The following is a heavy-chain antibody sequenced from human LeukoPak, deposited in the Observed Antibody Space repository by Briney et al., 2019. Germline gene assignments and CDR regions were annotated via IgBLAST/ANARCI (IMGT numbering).Heavy chain of an antibody. CDR2: IYSGGST. D-gene: IGHD1-26*01. CDR3: AKDSHPVIVGATFDY. CDR1: EFSVGSNY. J-gene: IGHJ4*02. Sequence: GGSLRLSCAASEFSVGSNYTTWVRQAPGKGLEWVSLIYSGGSTYYADSVKGRFTISRDNSKNTLYLQMYSLRAEDTAVYYCAKDSHPVIVGATFDYWGQGTLVTVSS. V-gene: IGHV3-66*01.